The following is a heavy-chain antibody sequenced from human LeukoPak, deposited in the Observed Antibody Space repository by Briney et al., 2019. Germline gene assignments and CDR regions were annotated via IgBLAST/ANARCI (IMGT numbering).Heavy chain of an antibody. V-gene: IGHV3-30-3*01. CDR3: ARGRNIVATSGYFDY. CDR1: GFTFSSYA. Sequence: SGGSLRLSCAASGFTFSSYAMHWVRQAPGKGLEWVAAVSYDGSNEYYADSVKGRFTISRDNSKNTLYLQMNSLRAEDTAVYYCARGRNIVATSGYFDYWGQGTLVTVSS. J-gene: IGHJ4*02. CDR2: VSYDGSNE. D-gene: IGHD5-12*01.